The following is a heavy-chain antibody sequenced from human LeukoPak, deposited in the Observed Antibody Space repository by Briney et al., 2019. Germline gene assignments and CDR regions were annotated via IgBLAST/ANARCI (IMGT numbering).Heavy chain of an antibody. CDR1: GVTFSGFA. D-gene: IGHD3-16*01. V-gene: IGHV3-23*01. J-gene: IGHJ4*02. CDR3: AKDYAVGSIDY. Sequence: PGGSLRLSCAASGVTFSGFAMSWIRQAPGKGLEWVSSISRSGESTFYADSVRGRFTISRDNSKNTVSLQMESLRAEDTALYYCAKDYAVGSIDYWGQGTLVTVSS. CDR2: ISRSGEST.